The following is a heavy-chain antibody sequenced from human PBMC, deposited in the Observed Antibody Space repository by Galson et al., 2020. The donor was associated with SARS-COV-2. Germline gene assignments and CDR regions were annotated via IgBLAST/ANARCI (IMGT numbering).Heavy chain of an antibody. CDR1: GGSFSGYY. CDR3: ARGSYSSSWYNQYYYCDMDV. Sequence: SETLSLTCAVYGGSFSGYYCSWLRQPPGKGREWIGGINHTGSPNYNPSLKSRATITVDTSKNQFSLKLSSVTAADTAVYYCARGSYSSSWYNQYYYCDMDVWGQGTTVTVSS. CDR2: INHTGSP. J-gene: IGHJ6*02. D-gene: IGHD6-13*01. V-gene: IGHV4-34*01.